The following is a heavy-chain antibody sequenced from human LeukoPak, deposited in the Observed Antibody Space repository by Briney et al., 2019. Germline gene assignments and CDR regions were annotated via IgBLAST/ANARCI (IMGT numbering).Heavy chain of an antibody. J-gene: IGHJ4*02. CDR3: ARGRTVHYFDY. V-gene: IGHV4-34*01. D-gene: IGHD4-17*01. CDR1: GGSFSGYY. Sequence: SETLSLTCAVYGGSFSGYYWSWIRQPPGKGLEWIGEINHSGSTNYNPSLKSRVTISVDTSKNQFSLKLSSVTAADTAVYYCARGRTVHYFDYWGQGTLVTVSS. CDR2: INHSGST.